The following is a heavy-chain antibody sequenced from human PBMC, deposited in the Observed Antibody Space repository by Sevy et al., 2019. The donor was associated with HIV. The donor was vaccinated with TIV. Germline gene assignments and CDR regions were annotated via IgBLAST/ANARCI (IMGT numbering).Heavy chain of an antibody. D-gene: IGHD2-8*01. CDR1: GFNFNIYS. J-gene: IGHJ4*02. CDR2: LSFGCGKI. CDR3: AREGCTRPHDY. V-gene: IGHV3-23*01. Sequence: GGSLRLSCAVSGFNFNIYSMSWVRQAPGKGLEWVSTLSFGCGKINYADSVKGRFTISRDDSKNTLYLQMNSLRAEATAVYFCAREGCTRPHDYWGQGTLVTVSS.